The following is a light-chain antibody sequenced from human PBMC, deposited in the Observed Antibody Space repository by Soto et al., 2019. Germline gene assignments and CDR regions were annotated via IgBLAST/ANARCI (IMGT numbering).Light chain of an antibody. CDR2: GAS. J-gene: IGKJ1*01. Sequence: EIVMTQSPATLSVSPGERATLSCRASQSVRSNLAWYQQKPGQAPRLLIYGASTRATGIPARFSGSWSGTEFTFTISSLQSEDFAVYYCLQYNNWVPTFGQGTKVDIK. V-gene: IGKV3-15*01. CDR3: LQYNNWVPT. CDR1: QSVRSN.